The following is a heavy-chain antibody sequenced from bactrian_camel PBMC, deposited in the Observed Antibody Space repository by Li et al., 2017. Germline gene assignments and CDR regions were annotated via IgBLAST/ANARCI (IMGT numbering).Heavy chain of an antibody. CDR1: GYTYDTYC. V-gene: IGHV3S55*01. J-gene: IGHJ4*01. D-gene: IGHD5*01. CDR3: AAVEPMTWTLRKVDYADTWWRWEAYSY. Sequence: HVQLVESGGGSVQVGGSLRLSCAARGYTYDTYCMGWFRRPPGKEREGIAVIDSDGDTAYAESLKGRFTISVDNARSMLYLQMDSLKPEDSAMYYCAAVEPMTWTLRKVDYADTWWRWEAYSYRGQGTQVTVS. CDR2: IDSDGDT.